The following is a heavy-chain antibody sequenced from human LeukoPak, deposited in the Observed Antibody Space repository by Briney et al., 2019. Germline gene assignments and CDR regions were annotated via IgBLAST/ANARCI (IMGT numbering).Heavy chain of an antibody. Sequence: ASVKVSCKASGYTFTGYYMHWVRQAPGQGLEWMGWINPNSGGTNYAQKFQGRVTMTRDTSISTAYMELSRLRSDDTAVYYCARDYYDSSGYYSWYDYWGQGTLVTVSS. CDR3: ARDYYDSSGYYSWYDY. CDR1: GYTFTGYY. J-gene: IGHJ4*02. D-gene: IGHD3-22*01. V-gene: IGHV1-2*02. CDR2: INPNSGGT.